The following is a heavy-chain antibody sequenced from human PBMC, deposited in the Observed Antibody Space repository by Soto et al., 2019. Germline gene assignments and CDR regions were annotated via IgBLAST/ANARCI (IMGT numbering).Heavy chain of an antibody. CDR2: IIPVFGTA. D-gene: IGHD2-21*02. CDR3: ARVKFGDPFDF. CDR1: GGTFSSYA. V-gene: IGHV1-69*06. J-gene: IGHJ4*02. Sequence: SVKVSCKASGGTFSSYAISWVRQAPGQGLEWVGGIIPVFGTANYAQKFQGRVTMTADTSTSTAYMELRGLRSDDTAVYYCARVKFGDPFDFWGQGTLVTVSS.